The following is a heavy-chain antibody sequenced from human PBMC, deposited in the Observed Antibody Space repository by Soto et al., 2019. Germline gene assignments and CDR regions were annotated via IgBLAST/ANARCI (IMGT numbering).Heavy chain of an antibody. V-gene: IGHV1-69*08. J-gene: IGHJ6*02. CDR2: IIPILGET. D-gene: IGHD3-16*01. CDR1: GTIFSSYT. Sequence: QVQLVQSGAEVKKPGSSVRVSCKASGTIFSSYTISWVRQAPGQGLEWMGRIIPILGETNSAQKFQGRVTLTADKSTNTAYMELNRLRLEDTALYYCARGLGGRMGDWGQGTTVTVSS. CDR3: ARGLGGRMGD.